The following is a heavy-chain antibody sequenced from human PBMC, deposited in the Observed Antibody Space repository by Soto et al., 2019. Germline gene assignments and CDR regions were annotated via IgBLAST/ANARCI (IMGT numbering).Heavy chain of an antibody. Sequence: PLEPLSLTWTVFCGSIVSGGYYWSWIRQHPGKGLEWIGYIYYSGSTYYNPSLKSRVTISVDTSKNQFSLKLRSVTAADTAVYYCARSVFPWGQGTLVTVSS. J-gene: IGHJ5*02. CDR2: IYYSGST. CDR1: CGSIVSGGYY. CDR3: ARSVFP. V-gene: IGHV4-31*02.